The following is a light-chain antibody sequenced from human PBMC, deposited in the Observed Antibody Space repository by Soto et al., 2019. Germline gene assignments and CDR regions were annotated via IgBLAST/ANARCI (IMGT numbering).Light chain of an antibody. CDR2: DVT. Sequence: QSALTQPASVSGSPGQSITISCTGTSSDVGGYNYVSWYQQHPGKAPKLMIYDVTNRPSGVSNRFSGSKFGNTASLTISGLQAEDEADDYCSSYTSTSILVFGGGTELTVL. CDR1: SSDVGGYNY. V-gene: IGLV2-14*01. J-gene: IGLJ2*01. CDR3: SSYTSTSILV.